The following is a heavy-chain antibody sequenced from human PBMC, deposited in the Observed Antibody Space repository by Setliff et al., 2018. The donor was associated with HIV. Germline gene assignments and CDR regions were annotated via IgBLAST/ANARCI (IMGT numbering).Heavy chain of an antibody. V-gene: IGHV3-33*01. CDR3: ASSGSGSYINWFGP. CDR1: GFTFSPYA. CDR2: IWADEITK. J-gene: IGHJ5*02. Sequence: GGSLRLSCATSGFTFSPYAIHWVRQAPGMGLEWVAMIWADEITKFYADSVKGRFTISRDNSKNTMYLQMNTLRAEDTAVYYCASSGSGSYINWFGPWGQGTLVTVSS. D-gene: IGHD3-10*01.